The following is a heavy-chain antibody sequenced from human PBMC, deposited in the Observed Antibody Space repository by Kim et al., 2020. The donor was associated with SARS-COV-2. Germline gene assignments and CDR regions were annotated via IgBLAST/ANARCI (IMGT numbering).Heavy chain of an antibody. CDR1: RFPFSSYS. J-gene: IGHJ2*01. V-gene: IGHV3-48*02. Sequence: GGSLRLSCAASRFPFSSYSMNWLRQAPGKGLEWVAYISSRGTNTIHYADSAKGRFTISRDNAKNLLFLQMNSLRDEDTAVYYCAGDSSDDGYSLQFWYFDLWGRGTPVTVSS. CDR2: ISSRGTNTI. CDR3: AGDSSDDGYSLQFWYFDL. D-gene: IGHD4-17*01.